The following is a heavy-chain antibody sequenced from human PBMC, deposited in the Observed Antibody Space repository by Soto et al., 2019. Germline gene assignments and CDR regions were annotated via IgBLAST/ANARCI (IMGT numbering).Heavy chain of an antibody. Sequence: SETLSLTCTVSGGSISSYYWSWIRQPAGKGLEWIGRIYTSGSTNYNPSLKSRVTISVDTSKNQFSLKLSSVTAADTAVYYCASNPRIAAAGTLPYYYYGMDVWGQGTTVTVSS. V-gene: IGHV4-4*07. D-gene: IGHD6-13*01. J-gene: IGHJ6*02. CDR3: ASNPRIAAAGTLPYYYYGMDV. CDR2: IYTSGST. CDR1: GGSISSYY.